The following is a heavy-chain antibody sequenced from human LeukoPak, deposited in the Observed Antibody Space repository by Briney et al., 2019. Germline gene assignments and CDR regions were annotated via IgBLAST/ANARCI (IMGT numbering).Heavy chain of an antibody. J-gene: IGHJ5*02. CDR3: AKDLNFGDGRWEFAP. V-gene: IGHV3-23*01. Sequence: PGESLSLSCAASGFPFGGFAMAWVRQTPGKGLEWVSGILHSGSSSFYADSVKGRFTISRDNAKNTLYLQMNSLRTDDTAIYFCAKDLNFGDGRWEFAPWRQGTLVTVS. CDR1: GFPFGGFA. D-gene: IGHD4-17*01. CDR2: ILHSGSSS.